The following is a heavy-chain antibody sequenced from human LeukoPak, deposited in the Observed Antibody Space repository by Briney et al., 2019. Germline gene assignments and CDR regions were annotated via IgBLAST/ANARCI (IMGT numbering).Heavy chain of an antibody. J-gene: IGHJ6*02. CDR2: ISGSGGST. V-gene: IGHV3-23*01. D-gene: IGHD2-21*01. CDR3: AKIPAGEDYYYGMDV. CDR1: GFTFSSYA. Sequence: PGGSLRLSCAASGFTFSSYAMSWVRQAPGKGLEWVSAISGSGGSTYYADSVKGRFTISRDNSKNTLYLQMNSLSAEDTAVYYCAKIPAGEDYYYGMDVWGQGTTVTVSS.